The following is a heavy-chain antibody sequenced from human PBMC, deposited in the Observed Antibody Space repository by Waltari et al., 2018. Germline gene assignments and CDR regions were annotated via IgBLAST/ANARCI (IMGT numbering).Heavy chain of an antibody. V-gene: IGHV4-34*01. CDR2: IHHSGNT. D-gene: IGHD3-22*01. Sequence: QVQLQQWGAGLLKPSETLSLTCGVYGGSFSGYHWTWIRQPPGKGPEWIGEIHHSGNTNYNPSLKSRITMSVDTPRNQFSLKLTSVTAADTAVYYCARPRYDASGCPQGLDYWGQGTLVTVSS. J-gene: IGHJ4*02. CDR1: GGSFSGYH. CDR3: ARPRYDASGCPQGLDY.